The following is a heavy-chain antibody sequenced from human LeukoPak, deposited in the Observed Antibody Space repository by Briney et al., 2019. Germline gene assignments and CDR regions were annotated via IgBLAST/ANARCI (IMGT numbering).Heavy chain of an antibody. Sequence: SETLSLTCTVSGGFINSYYWSWIRQPPGKGLEWVGYIYYSGSTIYSPSLTSRVTISVDRTKNQFSLKLSSVTAADTAVYYCARRNADDAFDIWGQGTMVTVSS. J-gene: IGHJ3*02. CDR2: IYYSGST. CDR1: GGFINSYY. CDR3: ARRNADDAFDI. V-gene: IGHV4-59*08.